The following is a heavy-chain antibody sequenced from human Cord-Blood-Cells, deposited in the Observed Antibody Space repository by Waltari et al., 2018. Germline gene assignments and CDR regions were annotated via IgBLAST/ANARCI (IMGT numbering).Heavy chain of an antibody. Sequence: QVQLVQSGAEVKKPGASVKVSCKASVYTFTGYYMHCVRQAPGQGLEWMGWINPNSGGTNYAQKFQGWVTMTRDTSISTAYMELSRLRSDDTAVYYCARESHSSGYYFDYWGQGTLVTVSS. V-gene: IGHV1-2*04. CDR3: ARESHSSGYYFDY. J-gene: IGHJ4*02. CDR1: VYTFTGYY. D-gene: IGHD3-22*01. CDR2: INPNSGGT.